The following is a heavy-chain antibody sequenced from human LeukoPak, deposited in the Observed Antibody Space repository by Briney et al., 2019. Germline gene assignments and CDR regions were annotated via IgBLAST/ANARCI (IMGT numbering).Heavy chain of an antibody. J-gene: IGHJ4*02. D-gene: IGHD2-2*01. CDR1: RFTFSSYA. Sequence: PGGSLRLSCAASRFTFSSYAMSWVRQAPGKGLEWVSVISASGGNTYYADSVKGRFTISRDNSKNTLYLQMNSLRAEDTAVYYCVRHGDTDSCLANWGQGTLVTVSS. V-gene: IGHV3-23*01. CDR3: VRHGDTDSCLAN. CDR2: ISASGGNT.